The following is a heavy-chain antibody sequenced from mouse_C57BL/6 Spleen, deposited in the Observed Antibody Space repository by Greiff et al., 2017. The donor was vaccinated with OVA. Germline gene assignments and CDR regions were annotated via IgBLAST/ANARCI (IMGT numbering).Heavy chain of an antibody. J-gene: IGHJ2*01. CDR3: ARGIYYGNVLDY. Sequence: EVKLVESGGGLVKPGGSLKLSCAASGFTFSDYGMHWVRQAPEKGLEWVAYISSGSSTIYYADTVKGRFTISRDNAKNTLFLQMTSLRSEDTAMYYCARGIYYGNVLDYWGQGTTLTVSS. CDR1: GFTFSDYG. V-gene: IGHV5-17*01. CDR2: ISSGSSTI. D-gene: IGHD2-1*01.